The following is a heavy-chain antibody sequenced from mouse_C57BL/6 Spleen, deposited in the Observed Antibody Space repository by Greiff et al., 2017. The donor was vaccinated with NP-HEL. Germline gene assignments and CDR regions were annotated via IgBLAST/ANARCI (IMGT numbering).Heavy chain of an antibody. Sequence: EVQLQQSGPELVKPGASVKMSCKASGYTFTDYNMHWVKQSHGKSLEWIGYINPNNGGTSYNQKFKGKATLTVNKSSSTAYMELRSLTSEDSAVYYCARNYGSSCAWCAYWGQGTLVTVSA. CDR3: ARNYGSSCAWCAY. V-gene: IGHV1-22*01. CDR1: GYTFTDYN. J-gene: IGHJ3*01. CDR2: INPNNGGT. D-gene: IGHD1-1*01.